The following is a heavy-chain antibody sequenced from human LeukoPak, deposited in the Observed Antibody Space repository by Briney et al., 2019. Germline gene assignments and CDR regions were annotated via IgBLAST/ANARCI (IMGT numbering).Heavy chain of an antibody. CDR3: ARSKPSSEYFQH. CDR2: IYYSGST. D-gene: IGHD4-11*01. CDR1: GGSISSYY. Sequence: SETLSLTCTVSGGSISSYYWSWIRQPPGKGLEWIGYIYYSGSTNYNPSLKSRVTISVDTSKNQFSLKLSSVTAADTAVYYCARSKPSSEYFQHWGQGTLVTVSS. J-gene: IGHJ1*01. V-gene: IGHV4-59*01.